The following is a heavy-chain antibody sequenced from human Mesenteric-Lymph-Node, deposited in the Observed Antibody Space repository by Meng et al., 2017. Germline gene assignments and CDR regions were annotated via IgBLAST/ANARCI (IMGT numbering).Heavy chain of an antibody. V-gene: IGHV4-28*01. CDR3: ARNVPGTSAYYD. J-gene: IGHJ4*02. CDR2: IYYSGST. D-gene: IGHD3-22*01. CDR1: GYSISSTNW. Sequence: QVPLQESGPGLVKPSETLSLTCAVSGYSISSTNWWGWIRQPPGKGLEWIGYIYYSGSTFYNPSLKSRVTMSVDTSKNQFSLNLNSVTAVDTAVYYCARNVPGTSAYYDWGQGTLVTVSS.